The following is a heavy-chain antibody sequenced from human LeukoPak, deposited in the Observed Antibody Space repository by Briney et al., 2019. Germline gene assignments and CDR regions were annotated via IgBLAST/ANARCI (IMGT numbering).Heavy chain of an antibody. J-gene: IGHJ3*02. CDR1: GFTFSDYA. Sequence: GGSLRLSCAASGFTFSDYAMSWVRQAPGKGLEWVSYISSSGSTIYYADSVKGRFTISRDNAKNSLYLQMNSLRAEDTAVYYCARDSSSWSSDAFDIWGQGTMVTVSS. CDR2: ISSSGSTI. D-gene: IGHD6-13*01. CDR3: ARDSSSWSSDAFDI. V-gene: IGHV3-11*01.